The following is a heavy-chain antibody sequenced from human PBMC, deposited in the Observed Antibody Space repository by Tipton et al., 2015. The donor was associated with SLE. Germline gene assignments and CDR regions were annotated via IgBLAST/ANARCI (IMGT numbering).Heavy chain of an antibody. Sequence: TLSLTCSVSGGSIRDYPYRWAWIRQSPGKGLEWIGSISYSGRTYYNPSLKSRVTISVDTVKTQVSLQLTSVTPEDTAVYYCARGFLYDGFQVWGQGTLVTVSS. D-gene: IGHD2-2*02. J-gene: IGHJ1*01. V-gene: IGHV4-39*07. CDR2: ISYSGRT. CDR1: GGSIRDYPYR. CDR3: ARGFLYDGFQV.